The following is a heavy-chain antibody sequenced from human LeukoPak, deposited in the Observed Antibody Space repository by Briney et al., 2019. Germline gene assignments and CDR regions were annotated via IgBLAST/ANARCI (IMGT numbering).Heavy chain of an antibody. CDR3: AKSNSGWYVPPSD. CDR1: GFAFSDHG. CDR2: ISYDGSHM. V-gene: IGHV3-30*18. J-gene: IGHJ4*02. D-gene: IGHD6-19*01. Sequence: GRSLRLSCAVSGFAFSDHGMHWVRQAPGKGLEWVAVISYDGSHMYYADSVKGRFTISRDNSKNTLYLQMNSLRAEDTAVYYCAKSNSGWYVPPSDWGQGTLVTVSS.